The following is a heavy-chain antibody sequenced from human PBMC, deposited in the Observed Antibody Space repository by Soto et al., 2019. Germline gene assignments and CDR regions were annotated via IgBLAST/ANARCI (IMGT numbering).Heavy chain of an antibody. J-gene: IGHJ6*03. CDR3: AKDSGNEPYYYMDV. Sequence: PGGSLRLSCVASGFTFDDYAMHWVRQAPGEGLEWVSGIGWKSGSIGYADSVKGRFTISRDNAKNSLYLQMNSLRAEDTALYYCAKDSGNEPYYYMDVWGKGTTVTVSS. CDR1: GFTFDDYA. V-gene: IGHV3-9*01. D-gene: IGHD1-1*01. CDR2: IGWKSGSI.